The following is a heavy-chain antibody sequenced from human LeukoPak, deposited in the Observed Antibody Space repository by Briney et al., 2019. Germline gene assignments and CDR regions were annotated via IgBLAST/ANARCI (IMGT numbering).Heavy chain of an antibody. D-gene: IGHD6-19*01. CDR2: IYRSGST. J-gene: IGHJ4*02. V-gene: IGHV4-38-2*02. Sequence: NPSETLSLTCTVSGYSISNGYYWDWIRQPPGRGLEWIGNIYRSGSTSYNPSLKSRVTISVDTSKNQFSLKANSVTAADTAVYYCARRHSSGWFYYWGQGTLVTVSS. CDR3: ARRHSSGWFYY. CDR1: GYSISNGYY.